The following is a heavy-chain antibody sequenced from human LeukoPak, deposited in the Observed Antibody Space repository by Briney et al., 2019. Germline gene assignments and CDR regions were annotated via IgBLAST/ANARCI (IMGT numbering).Heavy chain of an antibody. V-gene: IGHV1-8*02. CDR1: GGTFSTDT. D-gene: IGHD2-21*02. CDR3: ARGTALSSPLEY. Sequence: SSVKVSCKASGGTFSTDTINWVRQAPGQGLEWMGWLNPKSGDTGYAQKFQGRVAMTRNTSITTAYMEVSSLTSEDTAVYYCARGTALSSPLEYWGQGTLVTVSS. CDR2: LNPKSGDT. J-gene: IGHJ4*02.